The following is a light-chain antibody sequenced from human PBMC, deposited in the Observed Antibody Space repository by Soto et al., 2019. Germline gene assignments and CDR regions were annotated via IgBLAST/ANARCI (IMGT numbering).Light chain of an antibody. CDR3: QQANSYPHT. V-gene: IGKV1-12*01. CDR2: AAS. CDR1: ERISTY. Sequence: DIQMTQSPSSVSASVGDRVTITWRASERISTYLAWYQQQPGKAPKLLIYAASSLQSGVPSSFSGSGSGTEFTLTISNLQPEDFATYYCQQANSYPHTFGGGTKVEIK. J-gene: IGKJ4*02.